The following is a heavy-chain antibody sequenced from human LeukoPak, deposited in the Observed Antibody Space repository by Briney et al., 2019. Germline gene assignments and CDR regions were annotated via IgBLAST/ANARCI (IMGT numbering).Heavy chain of an antibody. Sequence: GGSLRLSCAASGFTFSSYAMHWVRQAPGKGLEYVSAISSNGGSTYYANSVKGRFTISRDNSKNTLYLQMGSLRAEDMAVYYCARAPSAFTIFGVVLPNWGQGTLVTVSS. CDR1: GFTFSSYA. CDR2: ISSNGGST. CDR3: ARAPSAFTIFGVVLPN. V-gene: IGHV3-64*01. J-gene: IGHJ4*02. D-gene: IGHD3-3*01.